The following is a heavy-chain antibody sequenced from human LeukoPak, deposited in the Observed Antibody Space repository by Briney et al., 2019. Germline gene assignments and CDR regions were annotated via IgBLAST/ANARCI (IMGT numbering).Heavy chain of an antibody. V-gene: IGHV3-53*01. CDR1: VFTVSSNY. Sequence: PGGSLRLSCAASVFTVSSNYMSWVRQAPGKGLEWVSVIYSGGSTYYADSVKGRFTIFRDNSKNTLYLQMNSLRAEDTAVYYCARQYSYGYMDVWGQGTTVTVSS. CDR2: IYSGGST. J-gene: IGHJ6*03. CDR3: ARQYSYGYMDV. D-gene: IGHD5-18*01.